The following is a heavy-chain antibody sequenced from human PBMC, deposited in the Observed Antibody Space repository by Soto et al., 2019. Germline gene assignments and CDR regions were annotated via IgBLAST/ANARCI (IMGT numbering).Heavy chain of an antibody. CDR1: GYTFTSYD. Sequence: GASVKVSCKASGYTFTSYDINWVRQATGQGLEWMGWMNPNSGNTGYAQKFQGRVTMTRNTSISTAYMELSSLRSEDTAVYYCARDYSNYDGRFDPWGQGTLVTVSS. D-gene: IGHD4-4*01. J-gene: IGHJ5*02. CDR2: MNPNSGNT. CDR3: ARDYSNYDGRFDP. V-gene: IGHV1-8*01.